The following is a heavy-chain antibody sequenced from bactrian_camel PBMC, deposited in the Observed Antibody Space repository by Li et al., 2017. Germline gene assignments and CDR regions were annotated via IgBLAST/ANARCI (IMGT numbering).Heavy chain of an antibody. CDR3: AADRVRASDYESMRSFGY. D-gene: IGHD4*01. CDR1: GYTPSNGC. CDR2: IHSGGGTT. J-gene: IGHJ6*01. V-gene: IGHV3S40*01. Sequence: VQLVESGGGSVQAGGSLRLSCKFSGYTPSNGCIGWFRQAPGKGVEWVSSIHSGGGTTIYADSVKGRFTISRDNTKNTAYLQMNSLKGDDTAVYYCAADRVRASDYESMRSFGYWGQGTQVTVS.